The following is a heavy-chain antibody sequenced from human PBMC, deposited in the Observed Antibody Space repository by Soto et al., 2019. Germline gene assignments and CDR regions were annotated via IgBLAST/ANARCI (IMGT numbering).Heavy chain of an antibody. J-gene: IGHJ3*02. V-gene: IGHV4-31*03. CDR1: GGSISSGGYY. CDR3: ARHFYDSSADDAFDI. CDR2: IYYSGST. Sequence: QVQLQESGPGLVKPSQILSLTCTVSGGSISSGGYYWSWIRQHPGKGLEWIGYIYYSGSTYYNPSLKSRVTISVDTSKNQFSLKLSSVTAADTAVYYCARHFYDSSADDAFDIWGQGTMVTVSS. D-gene: IGHD3-22*01.